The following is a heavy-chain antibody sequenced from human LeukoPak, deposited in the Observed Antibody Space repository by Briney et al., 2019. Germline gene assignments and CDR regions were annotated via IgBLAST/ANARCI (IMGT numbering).Heavy chain of an antibody. J-gene: IGHJ4*02. CDR3: AKAGQYYYDSSGYCADY. CDR1: GFTFSSYA. D-gene: IGHD3-22*01. CDR2: ISGSGGST. Sequence: GGSLRLSCAASGFTFSSYAMSWVRQAPGKGLEWVSDISGSGGSTYYADSVKGRFTISRDNSKNTLYLQMNSLRAEDTAVYYCAKAGQYYYDSSGYCADYWGQVTLVTVA. V-gene: IGHV3-23*01.